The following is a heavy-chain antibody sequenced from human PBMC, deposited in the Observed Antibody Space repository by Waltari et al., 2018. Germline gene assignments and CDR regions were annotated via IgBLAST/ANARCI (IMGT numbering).Heavy chain of an antibody. J-gene: IGHJ6*02. V-gene: IGHV3-9*01. D-gene: IGHD3-22*01. CDR2: IRWNSGSI. CDR1: GFTFDDYA. Sequence: EVQLVESGGGLVQPGRSLRLSCAASGFTFDDYAMHWVRQAPGKGLEWVSGIRWNSGSIGYADSVKGRFTISRDNAKNSLYLQMNSLRAEDTALYYCAKDRYYETTYGMDVWGQGTTVTVSS. CDR3: AKDRYYETTYGMDV.